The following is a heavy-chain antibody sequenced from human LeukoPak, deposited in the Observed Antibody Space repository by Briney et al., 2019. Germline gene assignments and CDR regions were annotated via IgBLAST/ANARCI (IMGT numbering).Heavy chain of an antibody. CDR3: ARVHSSGWFFDY. D-gene: IGHD6-19*01. CDR1: GYTFTSYG. J-gene: IGHJ4*02. Sequence: ASVKVSCKASGYTFTSYGISWVRQAPGQGLEWMGWISAYNGSTNYAQKFQGRVTITADTSTSTAYMELRSLRSDDTAVYYCARVHSSGWFFDYWGQGTLVTVSS. V-gene: IGHV1-18*01. CDR2: ISAYNGST.